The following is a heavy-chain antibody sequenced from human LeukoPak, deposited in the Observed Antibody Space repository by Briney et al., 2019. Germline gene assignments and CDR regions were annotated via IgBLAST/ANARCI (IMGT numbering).Heavy chain of an antibody. D-gene: IGHD3-22*01. CDR3: ATPGGYYYDSSGYYGLDY. CDR1: GYSFTSYW. J-gene: IGHJ4*02. V-gene: IGHV5-51*01. CDR2: IYPGDSDT. Sequence: ESLKISCKGSGYSFTSYWIGWVRQMPGKGLEWMGIIYPGDSDTRYSPSFQGQVTISADKSIGTAYLQWSSLKASDTAMYYCATPGGYYYDSSGYYGLDYWGQGTLATVSS.